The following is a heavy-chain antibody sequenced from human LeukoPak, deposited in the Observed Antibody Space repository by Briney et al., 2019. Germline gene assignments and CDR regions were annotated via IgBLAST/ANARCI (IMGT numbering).Heavy chain of an antibody. Sequence: GGSLKLSCAASGFTFSSYGMHWVRQAPGKGLEWVAVISYDGSNKYYADSVKGRFTISRDNSKNTLYLQMNSLRAEDTAVYYCARSKLMITLGGVIGVADYCGQGTLVTVSS. V-gene: IGHV3-30*03. CDR1: GFTFSSYG. D-gene: IGHD3-16*02. J-gene: IGHJ4*02. CDR3: ARSKLMITLGGVIGVADY. CDR2: ISYDGSNK.